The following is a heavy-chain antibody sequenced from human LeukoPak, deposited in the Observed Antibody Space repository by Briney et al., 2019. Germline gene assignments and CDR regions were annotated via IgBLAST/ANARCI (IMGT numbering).Heavy chain of an antibody. Sequence: PGGSLRLSCAASGFTFSDYYMSWIRQAPGKGLEWVSYISSSGSTIYYADSVKGRFTISRDYAKNSLYLQMNSLRAEDTAVYYCARESIVVVPAATYWGQGTLVTVSS. CDR3: ARESIVVVPAATY. J-gene: IGHJ4*02. V-gene: IGHV3-11*04. CDR1: GFTFSDYY. D-gene: IGHD2-2*01. CDR2: ISSSGSTI.